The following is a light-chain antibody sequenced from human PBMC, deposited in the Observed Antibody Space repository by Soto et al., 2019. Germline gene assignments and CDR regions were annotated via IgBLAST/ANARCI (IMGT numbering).Light chain of an antibody. V-gene: IGKV3D-7*01. J-gene: IGKJ1*01. CDR1: QSVSNNY. Sequence: EIVLTQSPATQSRSAGEKATLCCXXSQSVSNNYLAWYQQKPGQAPRLLIYGASSRPTGIPDRFSGSGSGTDFTLAISSLQPEDSATYYCLQDINYPWTFGQGTKVDIK. CDR2: GAS. CDR3: LQDINYPWT.